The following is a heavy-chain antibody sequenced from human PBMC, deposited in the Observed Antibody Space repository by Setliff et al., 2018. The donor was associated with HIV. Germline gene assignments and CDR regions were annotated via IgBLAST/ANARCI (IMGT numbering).Heavy chain of an antibody. CDR2: IYSSGST. V-gene: IGHV4-4*09. Sequence: SETLSLTCSVSGGSISNFYWSWIRQPPGKGLEWVGHIYSSGSTIYNPSLKSRITISLDTSKEQFSLELSSATAADTAVYYCATLDHSGGNFLAYWGQGSLVTVSS. CDR1: GGSISNFY. CDR3: ATLDHSGGNFLAY. D-gene: IGHD2-21*02. J-gene: IGHJ4*02.